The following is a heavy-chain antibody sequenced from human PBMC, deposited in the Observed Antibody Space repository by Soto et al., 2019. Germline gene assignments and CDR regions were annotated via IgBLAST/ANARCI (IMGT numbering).Heavy chain of an antibody. V-gene: IGHV3-30*18. CDR1: GFTFKFYD. J-gene: IGHJ4*02. CDR3: AKDRGGDCPDNSCYFGADY. Sequence: VQMVESGGGVVQPGKSLRLSCETSGFTFKFYDMHWVRQAPGKGLECVAVISHDGNTHYYADSVKGRFTISRDNSKNTLYLLMNSLRLDYSSTYYCAKDRGGDCPDNSCYFGADYWGQGALVTVSS. CDR2: ISHDGNTH. D-gene: IGHD2-2*01.